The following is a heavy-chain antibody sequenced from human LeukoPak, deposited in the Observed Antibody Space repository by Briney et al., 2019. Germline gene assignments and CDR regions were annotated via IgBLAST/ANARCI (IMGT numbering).Heavy chain of an antibody. CDR2: ITGSSTWT. CDR1: RFTFGTYG. D-gene: IGHD7-27*01. J-gene: IGHJ2*01. CDR3: ARELVSLGTGYFDL. V-gene: IGHV3-23*01. Sequence: AGGSLRLSCEASRFTFGTYGMTWVRQAPGKGLEWVSGITGSSTWTYYADSVRGRFTISRDNSKNTLHLQMNNLTADDTAIYYCARELVSLGTGYFDLWGRGTLVTVSS.